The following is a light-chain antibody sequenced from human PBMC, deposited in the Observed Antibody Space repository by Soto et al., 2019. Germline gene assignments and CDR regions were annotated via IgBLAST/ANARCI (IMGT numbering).Light chain of an antibody. Sequence: EIVMTQSPATLSVSPGERATLSCRASQSVSSNLAWYQQKPGQAPRLLIYGASTRATGIPDRFSGSGSGTDFHFTISRLEPEDFAVYYCQHYGSSPPSITFGQGTRLEIK. J-gene: IGKJ5*01. CDR3: QHYGSSPPSIT. CDR2: GAS. V-gene: IGKV3-20*01. CDR1: QSVSSN.